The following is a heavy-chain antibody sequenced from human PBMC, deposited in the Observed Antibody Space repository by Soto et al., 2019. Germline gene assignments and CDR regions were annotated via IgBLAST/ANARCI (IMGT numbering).Heavy chain of an antibody. D-gene: IGHD6-13*01. J-gene: IGHJ2*01. CDR3: ARDQEGAAGPGWYFDL. V-gene: IGHV4-30-4*01. CDR2: FYYSGST. Sequence: QVQLQESGPGLVKPSQTLSLTCTVSGGSISSGDYYWSWLRQPPGKGLEWIGYFYYSGSTYYNPSLKSRVTIQVDTPKLQFSQKLSSVTAADTAVYYCARDQEGAAGPGWYFDLWGRGTLVTVSS. CDR1: GGSISSGDYY.